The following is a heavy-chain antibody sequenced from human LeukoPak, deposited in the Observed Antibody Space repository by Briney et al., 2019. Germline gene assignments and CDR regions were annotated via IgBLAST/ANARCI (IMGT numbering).Heavy chain of an antibody. Sequence: ASLKVSCKASGYTFTSYGISWVRQAPGQGLEWMGWISAYNGNTNYAQKLQGRVTMTTDTSTSTAYMELRSLRSDDTAVYYCARDTPYYYDSSGYYDYWGQGTLVTVSS. D-gene: IGHD3-22*01. V-gene: IGHV1-18*01. CDR2: ISAYNGNT. CDR3: ARDTPYYYDSSGYYDY. J-gene: IGHJ4*02. CDR1: GYTFTSYG.